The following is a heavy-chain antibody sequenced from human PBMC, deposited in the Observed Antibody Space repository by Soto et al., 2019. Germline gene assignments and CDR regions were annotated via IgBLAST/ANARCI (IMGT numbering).Heavy chain of an antibody. CDR3: ASLGDSSGYYYRPRDY. Sequence: ASVKVSCKASGYTFTSYAMHWVRQAPGQRLEWMGWINAGNGNTKYSQKFQGGVTITADESTSTAYMELSSLRSEDTAVYYCASLGDSSGYYYRPRDYWGQGTLVTVSS. V-gene: IGHV1-3*01. D-gene: IGHD3-22*01. CDR1: GYTFTSYA. J-gene: IGHJ4*02. CDR2: INAGNGNT.